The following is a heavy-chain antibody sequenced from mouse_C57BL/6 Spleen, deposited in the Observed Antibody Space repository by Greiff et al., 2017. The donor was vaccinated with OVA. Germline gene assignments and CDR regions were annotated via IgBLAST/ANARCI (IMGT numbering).Heavy chain of an antibody. V-gene: IGHV5-17*01. CDR1: GLTFSDYG. J-gene: IGHJ3*01. CDR2: ISSGSSTI. D-gene: IGHD1-1*01. Sequence: ELQRVESGGGLVKPGGSLKLSCAASGLTFSDYGMHWVRQAPEKGLEWVAYISSGSSTIYYADTVKGRFTISRDNAKNTLFLQMTSLRSEDTAMYYCARDYGSGKTGTSAYWGQGTLVTVSA. CDR3: ARDYGSGKTGTSAY.